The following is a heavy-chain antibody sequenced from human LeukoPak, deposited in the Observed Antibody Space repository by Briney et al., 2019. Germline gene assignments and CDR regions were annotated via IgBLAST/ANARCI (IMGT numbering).Heavy chain of an antibody. D-gene: IGHD3-10*01. CDR3: ARVGTYGSGSYLSWLDY. CDR1: GGSISSYY. Sequence: PSETLSLTCTVSGGSISSYYWSWIRQPPGKGLEWIGYIYYSGSTTYNPSLKGRVTISVDTSKNQFSLKLSSVTAADTAVYYCARVGTYGSGSYLSWLDYWGQGTLVTVSS. CDR2: IYYSGST. V-gene: IGHV4-59*01. J-gene: IGHJ4*02.